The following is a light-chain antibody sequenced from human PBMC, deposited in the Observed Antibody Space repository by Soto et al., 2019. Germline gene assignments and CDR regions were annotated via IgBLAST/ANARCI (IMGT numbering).Light chain of an antibody. Sequence: AIRMTQSPSSLSASTGDRVTITCRASQGISSYLAWYQQKPGKAPKLLIYAASTLQSGVPSRFSGSGSGTEFTLTISSLQSEDFAVYYCQQYTAWPLTFGQATRVEIK. V-gene: IGKV1-8*01. CDR3: QQYTAWPLT. J-gene: IGKJ1*01. CDR2: AAS. CDR1: QGISSY.